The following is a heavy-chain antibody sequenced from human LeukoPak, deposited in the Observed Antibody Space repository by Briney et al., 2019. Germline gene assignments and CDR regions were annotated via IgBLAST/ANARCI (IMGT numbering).Heavy chain of an antibody. Sequence: PGGSLRLSCAASGFTVSSNYMSWVRQAPGKGLEWVSVIYSGGSTYYADSVKGRFTISRDNSKNTLYLQMNSLRPEDTAVYYCARVHATTVGFDYWGQGTLVTVSS. CDR2: IYSGGST. CDR1: GFTVSSNY. D-gene: IGHD4-17*01. V-gene: IGHV3-53*01. CDR3: ARVHATTVGFDY. J-gene: IGHJ4*02.